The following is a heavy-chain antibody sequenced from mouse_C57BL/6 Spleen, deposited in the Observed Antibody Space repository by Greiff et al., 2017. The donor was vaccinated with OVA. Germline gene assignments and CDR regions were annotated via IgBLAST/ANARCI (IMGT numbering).Heavy chain of an antibody. V-gene: IGHV5-16*01. CDR1: GFTFSDYY. CDR2: INYDGSST. D-gene: IGHD4-1*01. Sequence: EVQLVESEGGLVQPGSSTKLSCTASGFTFSDYYMAWVRQVPEKGLEWVANINYDGSSTYYLDSLKSRFIISRDNAKNILYLQMSSLKSEDTATYYCARGGTGGYYFDYWGQGTTLTVSS. CDR3: ARGGTGGYYFDY. J-gene: IGHJ2*01.